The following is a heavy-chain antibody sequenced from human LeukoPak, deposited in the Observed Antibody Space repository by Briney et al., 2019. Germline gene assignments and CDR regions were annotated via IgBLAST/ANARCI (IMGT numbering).Heavy chain of an antibody. CDR3: ARDRSRAYGSGSYYNSREWFDP. D-gene: IGHD3-10*01. Sequence: GASVKVSCKAPGYTFTSYGISWVRQAPGQGLEWMGWISAYNGNTNYAQKLQGRVTMTTDTSTSTAYMELRSLRSDDTAVYYCARDRSRAYGSGSYYNSREWFDPWGQGTLVTVSS. J-gene: IGHJ5*02. CDR2: ISAYNGNT. CDR1: GYTFTSYG. V-gene: IGHV1-18*04.